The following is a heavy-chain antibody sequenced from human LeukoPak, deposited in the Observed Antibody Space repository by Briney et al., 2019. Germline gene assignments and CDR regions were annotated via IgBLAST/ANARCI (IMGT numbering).Heavy chain of an antibody. J-gene: IGHJ6*02. Sequence: SVKVSCKASGGTFSSYAISWVRQAPGQGLEWMGRIIPILGIANYAQKFQGRVTITADKSTSTAYMELSSLRSEDTAVYYCARVLNYGSGFYYYGMDVWGQGTTVTVSS. CDR2: IIPILGIA. CDR3: ARVLNYGSGFYYYGMDV. CDR1: GGTFSSYA. V-gene: IGHV1-69*04. D-gene: IGHD3-10*01.